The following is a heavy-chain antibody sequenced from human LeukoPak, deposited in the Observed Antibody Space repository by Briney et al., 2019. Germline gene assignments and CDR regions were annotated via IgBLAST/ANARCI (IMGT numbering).Heavy chain of an antibody. Sequence: SETLSLTCAVYGGSFSGYYWSWIRQPPGKGLEWTGEINHSGSTNYNPSLKSRVTISVDTSKNQFSLKLSSVTAADTAVYYCARDYGHYYDSSGYYFDYWGQGTLVTVSS. CDR3: ARDYGHYYDSSGYYFDY. J-gene: IGHJ4*02. V-gene: IGHV4-34*01. D-gene: IGHD3-22*01. CDR1: GGSFSGYY. CDR2: INHSGST.